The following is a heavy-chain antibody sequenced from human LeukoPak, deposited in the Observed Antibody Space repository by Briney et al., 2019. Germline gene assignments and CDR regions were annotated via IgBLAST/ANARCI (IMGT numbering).Heavy chain of an antibody. Sequence: PGGSLRLSCAASGFTFSGYGMNWVRQAPGKGLEWVSSISSSSGYIYYADSVKGRFTISRDNAKNSLYLQMNSLRAEDTAMYYCARKSIAVAGPFDYWGQGTLLTVSS. V-gene: IGHV3-21*01. CDR1: GFTFSGYG. J-gene: IGHJ4*02. CDR3: ARKSIAVAGPFDY. D-gene: IGHD6-19*01. CDR2: ISSSSGYI.